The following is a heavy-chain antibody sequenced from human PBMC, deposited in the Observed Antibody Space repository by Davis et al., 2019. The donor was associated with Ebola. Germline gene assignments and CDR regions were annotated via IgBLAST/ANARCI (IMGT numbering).Heavy chain of an antibody. J-gene: IGHJ6*02. CDR1: GFSFSTYD. V-gene: IGHV3-13*01. D-gene: IGHD3-10*01. CDR3: ARGVAGRVRGVPWAMDV. CDR2: IGTAGDT. Sequence: GGSLRLSCVASGFSFSTYDMHWVRQATGKGLEWVSAIGTAGDTYYPGSVKGRFTISRENAKKSLYLQMNSLGAGDTAVYYCARGVAGRVRGVPWAMDVWGQGTTVTVSS.